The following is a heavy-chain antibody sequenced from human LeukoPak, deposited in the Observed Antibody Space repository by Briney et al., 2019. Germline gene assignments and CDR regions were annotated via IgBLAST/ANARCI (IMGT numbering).Heavy chain of an antibody. CDR2: ISHDGTT. D-gene: IGHD2/OR15-2a*01. Sequence: SETLSLTCTVSGGSISSSSYYWGWIRQPPGKGLEWIGEISHDGTTNYNSSLRSRVAMSFDRANNQFSLSLTSVTAADTAVYYCTRENRPFCPFAFWGQGVLVTVSS. J-gene: IGHJ4*02. V-gene: IGHV4-39*07. CDR1: GGSISSSSYY. CDR3: TRENRPFCPFAF.